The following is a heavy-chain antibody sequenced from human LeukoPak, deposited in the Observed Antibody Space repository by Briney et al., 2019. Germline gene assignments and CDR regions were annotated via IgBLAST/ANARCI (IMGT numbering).Heavy chain of an antibody. CDR3: VKDVGGSYAFDY. CDR1: GFTFSRYA. V-gene: IGHV3-64*05. D-gene: IGHD1-26*01. J-gene: IGHJ4*02. CDR2: INDNGGRT. Sequence: GGSLRLSCSASGFTFSRYAMHWVRQAPGKGLEYVSGINDNGGRTHYGDSVKGRFSISRDNSKNTLHFQMSTLRAEDTALYYCVKDVGGSYAFDYWGQGILVTVAS.